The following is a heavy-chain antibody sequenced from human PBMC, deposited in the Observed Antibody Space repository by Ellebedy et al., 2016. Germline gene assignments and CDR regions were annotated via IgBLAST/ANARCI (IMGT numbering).Heavy chain of an antibody. D-gene: IGHD3-22*01. J-gene: IGHJ4*02. CDR2: IYYSGST. CDR3: ARGTNMYYDSSGYAEYYFDY. CDR1: GGSISSSNW. V-gene: IGHV4-61*01. Sequence: GSLRLSCAVSGGSISSSNWWSWIRQPPGKGLEWIGYIYYSGSTNYNPSLKSRVTISVDTSKNQFSLKLSSVTTADTAVYYCARGTNMYYDSSGYAEYYFDYWGQGTLVTVSS.